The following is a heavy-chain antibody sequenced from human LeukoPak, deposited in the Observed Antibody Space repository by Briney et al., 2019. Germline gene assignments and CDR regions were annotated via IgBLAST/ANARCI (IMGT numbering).Heavy chain of an antibody. V-gene: IGHV3-23*01. J-gene: IGHJ3*02. CDR3: AKGLWVENGFDI. CDR2: ISGGGGNT. Sequence: PGGSLRLSCAASGFTFSSYAVNWVRQTPGKGLEWVSAISGGGGNTYYADSVQGRFTISRDNSKNTLYLQMNSLRAEDTAVYYCAKGLWVENGFDIWGQGTMLTVSS. CDR1: GFTFSSYA. D-gene: IGHD3-10*01.